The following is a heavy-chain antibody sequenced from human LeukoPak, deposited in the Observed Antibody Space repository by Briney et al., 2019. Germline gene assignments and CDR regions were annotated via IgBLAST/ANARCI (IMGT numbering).Heavy chain of an antibody. D-gene: IGHD6-19*01. V-gene: IGHV5-51*01. J-gene: IGHJ5*02. CDR2: IYPGDSDI. CDR3: VSGIAVQT. Sequence: GESLKISCQGSGSSFTPYWIAWVRQMPGKGLEWMGIIYPGDSDIRYSPSFQGQVTISADQSITTAYLQWSSLKASDTAMYYCVSGIAVQTWGQGTLVTVSS. CDR1: GSSFTPYW.